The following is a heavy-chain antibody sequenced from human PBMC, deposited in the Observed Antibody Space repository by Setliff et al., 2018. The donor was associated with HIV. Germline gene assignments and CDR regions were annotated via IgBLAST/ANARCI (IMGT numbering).Heavy chain of an antibody. J-gene: IGHJ6*03. CDR1: EFTFDTYW. CDR2: INQDGRQK. Sequence: GGSLRLSCGASEFTFDTYWMAWVRQAPGKGLEWVANINQDGRQKYYVGSVRGRFTISKENANNSLYLQMNSMRADDTAVYYCARGHPNWQSLSYYMDVWGKGTTVTVSS. CDR3: ARGHPNWQSLSYYMDV. D-gene: IGHD7-27*01. V-gene: IGHV3-7*03.